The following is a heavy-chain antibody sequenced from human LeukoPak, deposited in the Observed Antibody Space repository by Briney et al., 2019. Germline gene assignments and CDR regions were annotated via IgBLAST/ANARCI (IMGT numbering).Heavy chain of an antibody. CDR2: IRYDGSSK. CDR3: AKAGGSSSWYGENWFDP. V-gene: IGHV3-30*02. CDR1: GFTFSSYG. Sequence: GGSLRLSCAASGFTFSSYGMHWVRQAPGKGLEWVAFIRYDGSSKYYADSVKGRFTISRDNSKNTLYLQMNSLRGEDTAVYYCAKAGGSSSWYGENWFDPWGQGTLVTVSS. D-gene: IGHD6-13*01. J-gene: IGHJ5*02.